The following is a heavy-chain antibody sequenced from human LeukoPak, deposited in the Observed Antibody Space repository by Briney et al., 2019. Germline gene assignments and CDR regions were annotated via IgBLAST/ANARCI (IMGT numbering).Heavy chain of an antibody. J-gene: IGHJ4*02. CDR1: GFTFSNYA. V-gene: IGHV3-23*01. Sequence: GGSLRLSCAASGFTFSNYAMSWVHQAPGKGLEWVSGISGSGGSTYYADSVKGRFTISRDNSKNTLYLQLNSLRAEDTAEYYCGKLTRVISGGGHEDHWGQGTLVTVSS. CDR2: ISGSGGST. CDR3: GKLTRVISGGGHEDH. D-gene: IGHD4-17*01.